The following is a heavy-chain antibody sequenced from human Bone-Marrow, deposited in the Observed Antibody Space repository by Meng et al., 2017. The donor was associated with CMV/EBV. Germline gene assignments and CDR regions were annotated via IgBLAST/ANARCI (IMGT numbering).Heavy chain of an antibody. V-gene: IGHV3-30*02. CDR3: AKSGQLKAGDYFNY. J-gene: IGHJ4*02. D-gene: IGHD5-18*01. CDR1: GFTFSSYG. Sequence: SCAASGFTFSSYGMHWVRQAPGKGLEWVAFIRYDGSNKYYADSVKGRFTISRDNSKNTLYLQMNSLRAEDTAVYYCAKSGQLKAGDYFNYWGQGTLVTVSS. CDR2: IRYDGSNK.